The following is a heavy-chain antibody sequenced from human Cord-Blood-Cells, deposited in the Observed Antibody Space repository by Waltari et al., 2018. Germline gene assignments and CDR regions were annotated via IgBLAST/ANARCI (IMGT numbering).Heavy chain of an antibody. D-gene: IGHD1-26*01. CDR1: GGSISSSSYY. Sequence: QLQLQESGPGLVKPSETLSLTCTVSGGSISSSSYYWGWIRQPPGKGLEWIGSIYYSGITYYNPSLKSRVTISVDTSKNQFSLKLSSVTAADTAVYYCARRSRSGSYFDYWGQGTLVTVSS. J-gene: IGHJ4*02. CDR3: ARRSRSGSYFDY. CDR2: IYYSGIT. V-gene: IGHV4-39*01.